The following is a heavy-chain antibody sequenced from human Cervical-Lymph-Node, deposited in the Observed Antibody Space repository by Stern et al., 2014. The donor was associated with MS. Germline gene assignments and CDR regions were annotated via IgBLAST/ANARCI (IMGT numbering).Heavy chain of an antibody. Sequence: VQLVQSGPEVRQPGASVRVSCKASGYTFTTPNYGIALVREAPGRGLEWIGWISSYNGNTVYAQNLQDRVTMTTATSASTAYMELRSLRSDDTAFYYCARELLRDFNDYHFDSWGQGTLVTVSS. CDR1: GYTFTTPNYG. V-gene: IGHV1-18*01. CDR3: ARELLRDFNDYHFDS. D-gene: IGHD2-15*01. J-gene: IGHJ4*02. CDR2: ISSYNGNT.